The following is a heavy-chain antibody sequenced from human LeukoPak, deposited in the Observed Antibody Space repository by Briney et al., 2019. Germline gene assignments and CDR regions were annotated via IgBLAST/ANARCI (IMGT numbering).Heavy chain of an antibody. J-gene: IGHJ4*02. Sequence: GGSLRLSCAASGFTFSSYGMHWVRQAPGKGLEWVAFIRYDGSNKYYAGSVKGRFTISRDNSKNTLYLQMNSLRAEDTAVYYCAKDPCVPIVPAAITPEYYFDYWGQGTLVTVSS. CDR2: IRYDGSNK. V-gene: IGHV3-30*02. CDR3: AKDPCVPIVPAAITPEYYFDY. D-gene: IGHD2-2*01. CDR1: GFTFSSYG.